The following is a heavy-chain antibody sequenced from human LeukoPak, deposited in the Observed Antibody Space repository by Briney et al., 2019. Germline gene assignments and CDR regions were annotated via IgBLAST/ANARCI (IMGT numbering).Heavy chain of an antibody. CDR1: GFTFSSYS. Sequence: GGSLRLSCAASGFTFSSYSMNWVRQAPGKGLEWVSYISSSSSTIYYADSVKGRFTISRDNAKNSLYLQMNSLRAEDTAVYYCARAGIDGDLDYWGQGTLVTVSS. J-gene: IGHJ4*02. CDR3: ARAGIDGDLDY. D-gene: IGHD4-17*01. V-gene: IGHV3-48*04. CDR2: ISSSSSTI.